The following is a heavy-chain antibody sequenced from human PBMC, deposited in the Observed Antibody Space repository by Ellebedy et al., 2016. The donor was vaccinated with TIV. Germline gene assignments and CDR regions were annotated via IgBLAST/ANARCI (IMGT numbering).Heavy chain of an antibody. J-gene: IGHJ4*02. CDR1: GFTFSSYA. V-gene: IGHV3-23*01. D-gene: IGHD6-19*01. CDR2: ISGNGGRT. CDR3: AKGSQWLGRTCFDY. Sequence: GESLKISCVGSGFTFSSYAMSWVRQAPGKGLEWVSSISGNGGRTDYADSVKGRFTISRDNSNNSLYLQMNSLRAEDTAVYYCAKGSQWLGRTCFDYWGQGTLVTVSS.